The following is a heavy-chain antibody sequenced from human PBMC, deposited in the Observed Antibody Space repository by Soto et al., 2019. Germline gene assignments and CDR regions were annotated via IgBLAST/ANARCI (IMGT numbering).Heavy chain of an antibody. Sequence: PGGSLRLSCAVSGFTFSSYAMSWVRQAPGKGLEWIGSIYYSGSTYYNPSLKSRVTISVDTSKNQFSLKLSSVTAADTAVYYCAGRNWFDPWGQGTLVTVSS. CDR1: GFTFSSYA. J-gene: IGHJ5*02. V-gene: IGHV4-59*05. CDR2: IYYSGST. CDR3: AGRNWFDP.